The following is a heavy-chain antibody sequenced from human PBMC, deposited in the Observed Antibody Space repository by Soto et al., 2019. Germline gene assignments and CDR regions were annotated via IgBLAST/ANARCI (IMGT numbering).Heavy chain of an antibody. J-gene: IGHJ6*02. D-gene: IGHD4-17*01. CDR2: ISGGGSST. V-gene: IGHV3-23*01. Sequence: PGGSLRLSCAASGFTFSSYAMTWVRQAPGKGLQWVTAISGGGSSTYYADSVKGRFTVSRDNSKNTLYLQMSRLRAEDTAVYYCAKSPVTTPSYYYGVDVWGQGTTVTVSS. CDR1: GFTFSSYA. CDR3: AKSPVTTPSYYYGVDV.